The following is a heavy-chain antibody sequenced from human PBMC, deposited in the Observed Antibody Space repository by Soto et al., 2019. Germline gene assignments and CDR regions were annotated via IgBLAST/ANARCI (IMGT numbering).Heavy chain of an antibody. V-gene: IGHV1-69*13. D-gene: IGHD2-21*02. CDR1: GGTFSSYA. J-gene: IGHJ3*02. CDR3: ARGRTYCGGDCYSAFDI. CDR2: IIPIFGTA. Sequence: SVKVSCKASGGTFSSYAISWVRQAPGQGLEWMGGIIPIFGTANYAQKFQGRVTITADESTSTAYMELSSLRSEDTAVYYCARGRTYCGGDCYSAFDIWGQGTMVTVSS.